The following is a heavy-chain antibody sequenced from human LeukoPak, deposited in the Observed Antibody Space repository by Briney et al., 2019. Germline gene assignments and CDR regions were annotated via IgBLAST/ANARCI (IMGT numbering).Heavy chain of an antibody. D-gene: IGHD2-15*01. Sequence: GASVKVSCKASGYTFTGYYMHWVRRAPGQGLEWMGWINPNSGGTNYAQKFQGRVTMTRDTSISTAYMELSRLRSDDTAVYYCARGGIGYCSGGSCPMAFDIWGQGTMVTVSS. CDR2: INPNSGGT. V-gene: IGHV1-2*02. CDR3: ARGGIGYCSGGSCPMAFDI. CDR1: GYTFTGYY. J-gene: IGHJ3*02.